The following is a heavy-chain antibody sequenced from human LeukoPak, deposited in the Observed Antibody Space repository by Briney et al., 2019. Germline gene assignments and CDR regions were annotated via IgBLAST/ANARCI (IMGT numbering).Heavy chain of an antibody. CDR1: GYAFTDYY. V-gene: IGHV1-2*02. CDR3: AREANNWYRAFDY. J-gene: IGHJ4*02. Sequence: PGASVTVSCKTSGYAFTDYYIHWVRQAPGQGLEWMGWIHPKSGATDYAQNFRGRVTMTRDTSITTAYMVLSRLGSDDTAVYYCAREANNWYRAFDYWGQGPLVTVSS. D-gene: IGHD5-24*01. CDR2: IHPKSGAT.